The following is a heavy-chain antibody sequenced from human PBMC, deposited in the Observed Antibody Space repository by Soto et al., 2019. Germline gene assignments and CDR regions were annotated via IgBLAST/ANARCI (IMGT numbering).Heavy chain of an antibody. D-gene: IGHD3-9*01. Sequence: PGGSLRLSCAASVFTFSSYGMHWVRQAPGKGLEWVAVISYDGSNKYYADSVKGRFTISRDNSKNTPYLQMNSLRAEDTAVYYCAKDLGYFDWLLDGPGAFDIWGQGTMVTVSS. V-gene: IGHV3-30*18. J-gene: IGHJ3*02. CDR2: ISYDGSNK. CDR3: AKDLGYFDWLLDGPGAFDI. CDR1: VFTFSSYG.